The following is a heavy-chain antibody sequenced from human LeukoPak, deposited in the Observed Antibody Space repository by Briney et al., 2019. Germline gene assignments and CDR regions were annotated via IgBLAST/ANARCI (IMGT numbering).Heavy chain of an antibody. CDR3: AREVSRVDYGMDV. V-gene: IGHV3-11*01. D-gene: IGHD2-15*01. CDR2: ISSSGSTI. CDR1: GFTFSGYY. J-gene: IGHJ6*02. Sequence: PGGSLRLSCAASGFTFSGYYMSWIRQAPGKGLEWVSYISSSGSTIYYADSVKGRFTISRDNAKNSLYLQMNSLRAEDTAVYYCAREVSRVDYGMDVWGQGTTVTVSS.